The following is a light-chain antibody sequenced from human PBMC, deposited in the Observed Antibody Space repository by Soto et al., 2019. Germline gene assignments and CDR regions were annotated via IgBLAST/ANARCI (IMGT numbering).Light chain of an antibody. J-gene: IGKJ1*01. CDR2: GES. Sequence: EIVLTQSPGTLSLSPGERVTLSCRASQSVSSSYLAWYQQKPGQAPRLLIYGESSKATGIPDRFRGSGYGTDFTLTISRLEPEDFAVYYCQQYGSSPPWTFGQGTKV. CDR1: QSVSSSY. V-gene: IGKV3-20*01. CDR3: QQYGSSPPWT.